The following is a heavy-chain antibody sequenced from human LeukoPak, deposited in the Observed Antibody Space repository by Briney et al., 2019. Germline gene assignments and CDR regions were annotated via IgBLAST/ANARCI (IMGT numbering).Heavy chain of an antibody. Sequence: SETLTLACTVSGGSISSGSYYWSWIRQPAGKGLEWIGRIYTSGSTNYNPSLKSRVTMSVDTSKNQFSLKLSSVPAADTAVYYCARDDPPRSGGELGDWYFDLWGRGTLVTVSS. CDR2: IYTSGST. D-gene: IGHD2-15*01. CDR3: ARDDPPRSGGELGDWYFDL. CDR1: GGSISSGSYY. J-gene: IGHJ2*01. V-gene: IGHV4-61*02.